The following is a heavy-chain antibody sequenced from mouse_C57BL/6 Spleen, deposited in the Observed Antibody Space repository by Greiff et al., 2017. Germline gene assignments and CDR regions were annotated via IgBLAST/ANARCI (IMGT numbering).Heavy chain of an antibody. D-gene: IGHD2-3*01. CDR3: TRGGWLGAL. J-gene: IGHJ3*01. CDR1: GFTFSSYA. V-gene: IGHV5-9-1*02. CDR2: ISSGGDYI. Sequence: EVMLVESGEGLVKPGGSLKLSCAASGFTFSSYAMSWVRQTPEKRLAWVAYISSGGDYIYYADTVKGRFTISRDNARNTLYLQMSSLKSEDTAMYYCTRGGWLGALWGQGTLVTVSA.